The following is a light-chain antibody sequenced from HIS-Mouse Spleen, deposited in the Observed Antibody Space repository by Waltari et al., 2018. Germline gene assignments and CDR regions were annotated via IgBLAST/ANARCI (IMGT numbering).Light chain of an antibody. V-gene: IGLV3-21*03. CDR3: QVWDSSSDHVV. CDR1: NIGSKS. Sequence: SYVLTQPPSVSVAPGKTARITCGGNNIGSKSVHWYQQKPGQAPVLVVEYDSCRPPGIPERFSGSNSGNTATLTISRVEAGDEADYYCQVWDSSSDHVVFGGGTKLTVL. J-gene: IGLJ2*01. CDR2: YDS.